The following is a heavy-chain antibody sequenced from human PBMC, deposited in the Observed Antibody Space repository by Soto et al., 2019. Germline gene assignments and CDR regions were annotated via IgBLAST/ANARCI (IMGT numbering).Heavy chain of an antibody. Sequence: SEPLSITCAVSVRYLSRGCDSWSWIRKPPGKGLEWIGYMYHSGSTYYNPSLKCRVTISIDRSKNQFSLKLSSVTAADTAVYYCARVPDYWGQGILVTVSS. J-gene: IGHJ4*02. V-gene: IGHV4-30-2*01. CDR1: VRYLSRGCDS. CDR3: ARVPDY. D-gene: IGHD2-2*01. CDR2: MYHSGST.